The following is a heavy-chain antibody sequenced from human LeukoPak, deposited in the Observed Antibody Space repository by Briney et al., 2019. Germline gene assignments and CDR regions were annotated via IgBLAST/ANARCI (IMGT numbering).Heavy chain of an antibody. CDR3: AREDIRDTMIVVVIDWYFDL. J-gene: IGHJ2*01. V-gene: IGHV1-69*04. CDR1: GGTFSSYA. Sequence: SVKVSCKASGGTFSSYAISWVRQAPGQGLEWMGRIIPILGIANYAQKFQGRVMITADKSTSTAYMELSSLRSEDTAVYYCAREDIRDTMIVVVIDWYFDLWGRGTLVTVSS. CDR2: IIPILGIA. D-gene: IGHD3-22*01.